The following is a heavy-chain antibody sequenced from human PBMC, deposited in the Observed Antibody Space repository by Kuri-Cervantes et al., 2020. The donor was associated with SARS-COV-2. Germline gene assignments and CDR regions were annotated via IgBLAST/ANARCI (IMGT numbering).Heavy chain of an antibody. V-gene: IGHV3-11*06. D-gene: IGHD4-17*01. CDR3: ASQLRHGAAPYYYYGMDV. J-gene: IGHJ6*02. Sequence: GESLKISCAASGFTFSDYYMSWIRQAPGKGLEWVSYISSSSSYTNYADSVKGRFTISRDNAKNSLYLQMNSLRAEDTAVYYCASQLRHGAAPYYYYGMDVWGQGTTVTVSS. CDR1: GFTFSDYY. CDR2: ISSSSSYT.